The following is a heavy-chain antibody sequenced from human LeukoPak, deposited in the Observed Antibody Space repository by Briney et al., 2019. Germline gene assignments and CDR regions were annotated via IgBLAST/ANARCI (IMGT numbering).Heavy chain of an antibody. CDR3: ARVPILYCTNGVCYRAGDYYYYMDV. D-gene: IGHD2-8*01. CDR1: GGSSSVYS. V-gene: IGHV4-34*01. Sequence: SETLSLTCAVYGGSSSVYSWSWFPQPPGRGWEGIGEINHRGGTTYNPSLKSRVTISVDTSKNQFSLKLSSVTAADTAVYYCARVPILYCTNGVCYRAGDYYYYMDVWGKGTTVTVSS. J-gene: IGHJ6*03. CDR2: INHRGGT.